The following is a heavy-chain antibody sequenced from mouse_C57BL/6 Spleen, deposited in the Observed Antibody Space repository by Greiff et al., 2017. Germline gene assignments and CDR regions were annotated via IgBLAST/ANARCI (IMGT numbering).Heavy chain of an antibody. J-gene: IGHJ2*01. CDR2: IYPGDGDT. CDR1: GYAFSSSW. Sequence: QVQLKQSGPELVKPGASVKISCKASGYAFSSSWMNWVKQRPGKGLEWIGRIYPGDGDTNYNGKFKGKATLTADKSSSTAYMQLSSLTSEDSAVYFCARSGYGILFDYWGQGTTLTVSS. V-gene: IGHV1-82*01. D-gene: IGHD2-1*01. CDR3: ARSGYGILFDY.